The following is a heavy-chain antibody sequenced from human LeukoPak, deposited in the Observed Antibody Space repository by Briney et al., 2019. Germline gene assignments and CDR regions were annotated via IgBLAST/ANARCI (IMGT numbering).Heavy chain of an antibody. CDR1: RFTFSSYS. V-gene: IGHV3-15*01. Sequence: GGSLRLSCAASRFTFSSYSMNWVRQAPGKGLEWVGRIKSKTDGGTTDYAAPVKGRFTISRDDPKNTLYLQMNSLKTEDTAVYYCTTYYDFWSGYYPFDYWGQGTLVTVSS. CDR3: TTYYDFWSGYYPFDY. D-gene: IGHD3-3*01. J-gene: IGHJ4*02. CDR2: IKSKTDGGTT.